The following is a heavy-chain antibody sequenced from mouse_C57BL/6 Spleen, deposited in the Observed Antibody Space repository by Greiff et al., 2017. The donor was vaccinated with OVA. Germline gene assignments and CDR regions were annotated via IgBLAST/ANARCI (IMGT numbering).Heavy chain of an antibody. Sequence: EVQLQQSGPELVKPGASVKISCKASGYTFTDYYMNWVKQSHGKSLEWIGDINPNNGGTSYNQKFKGKATLTVDKSSSTAYMELRSLTSEDSAVYYCARLEGRAFDYWGQGTTLTVSS. CDR1: GYTFTDYY. CDR2: INPNNGGT. CDR3: ARLEGRAFDY. D-gene: IGHD3-3*01. V-gene: IGHV1-26*01. J-gene: IGHJ2*01.